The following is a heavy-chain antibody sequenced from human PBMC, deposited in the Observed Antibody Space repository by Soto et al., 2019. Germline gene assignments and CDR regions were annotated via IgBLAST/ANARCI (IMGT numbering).Heavy chain of an antibody. D-gene: IGHD2-15*01. J-gene: IGHJ4*02. CDR2: IFWNAAK. Sequence: QIALKESGPTLVKPSQTLTLTCTFPGFSFSTTGAGVGWIRQPPGIALEWLALIFWNAAKPYNPSLRSRLTIIKNTPKNQVVLTLTNVEPVDPATYYWAYRRGGSPFGGNFDYWGKGTPVTVYS. CDR3: AYRRGGSPFGGNFDY. V-gene: IGHV2-5*01. CDR1: GFSFSTTGAG.